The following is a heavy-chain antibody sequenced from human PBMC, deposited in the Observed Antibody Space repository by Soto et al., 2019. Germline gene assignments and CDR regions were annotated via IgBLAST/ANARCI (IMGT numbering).Heavy chain of an antibody. V-gene: IGHV4-39*01. D-gene: IGHD2-2*01. CDR3: ARPSGGIVVVPAAMWAGSAFDI. Sequence: SETLSLTCTVSGGSISSSSYYWGWIRQPPGKGLEWIGSIYYSGSTYYNPSLKSRVTISVDTSKNQFSLKLSSVTAADTAVYYCARPSGGIVVVPAAMWAGSAFDIWGQGTMVTVSS. J-gene: IGHJ3*02. CDR2: IYYSGST. CDR1: GGSISSSSYY.